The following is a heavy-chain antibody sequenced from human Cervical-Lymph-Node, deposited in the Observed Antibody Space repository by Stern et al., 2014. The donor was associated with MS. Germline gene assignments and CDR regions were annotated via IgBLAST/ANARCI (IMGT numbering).Heavy chain of an antibody. V-gene: IGHV1-69*01. J-gene: IGHJ6*02. Sequence: VQLVESGAGVTKPGWSLKLSCTASGGTFSSYDISWVRQAPGQGLEWLAEIITIFGTRSYAQKFQGRVTITADESTSTAYMELSSLRSEDTAVYYCARPYGSGVLPNYYYGMDVWGQGTTVTVSS. CDR1: GGTFSSYD. D-gene: IGHD3-10*01. CDR2: IITIFGTR. CDR3: ARPYGSGVLPNYYYGMDV.